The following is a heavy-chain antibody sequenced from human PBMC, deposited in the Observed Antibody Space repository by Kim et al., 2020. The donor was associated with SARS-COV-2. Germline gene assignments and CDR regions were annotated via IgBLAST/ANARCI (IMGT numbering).Heavy chain of an antibody. J-gene: IGHJ6*02. D-gene: IGHD5-12*01. V-gene: IGHV3-21*01. CDR1: GFTFSSYS. CDR2: ISSSSSYI. CDR3: ARGSGGYDIYYYYGMDV. Sequence: GGSLRLSCAASGFTFSSYSMNWVRQAPGKGLEWVSSISSSSSYIYYADSVKGRFTISRDNAKNSLYLQMNSLRAEDTAVYYCARGSGGYDIYYYYGMDVWGQGTTVTVSS.